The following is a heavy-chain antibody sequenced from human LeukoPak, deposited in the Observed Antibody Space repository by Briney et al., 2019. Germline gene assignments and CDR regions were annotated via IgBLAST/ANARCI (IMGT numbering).Heavy chain of an antibody. J-gene: IGHJ4*02. CDR1: GYIFTSYD. Sequence: ASVKVSRKASGYIFTSYDINWVRQAAGQGLDWIGWMNPSSGATDYTQKFKGRVTFTRDTSTSTAYMELSSLGSEDTAVYYCARSGFGGNVNFDLWGQGTLVTVSS. D-gene: IGHD4-23*01. V-gene: IGHV1-8*02. CDR2: MNPSSGAT. CDR3: ARSGFGGNVNFDL.